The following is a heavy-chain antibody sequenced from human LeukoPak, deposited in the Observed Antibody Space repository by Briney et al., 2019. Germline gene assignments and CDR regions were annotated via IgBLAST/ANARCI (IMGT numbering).Heavy chain of an antibody. J-gene: IGHJ4*02. CDR1: GFTFSSYS. V-gene: IGHV3-21*01. Sequence: GGSLRLSCAASGFTFSSYSMNWVRQAPGKGLEWVSSISSSSYIYYADSVKGRFTISRDNAKNSLYLQMNSLRAEDTAVYYCASTTPFVYGSGSPDYWGQGTLVTVSS. D-gene: IGHD3-10*01. CDR2: ISSSSYI. CDR3: ASTTPFVYGSGSPDY.